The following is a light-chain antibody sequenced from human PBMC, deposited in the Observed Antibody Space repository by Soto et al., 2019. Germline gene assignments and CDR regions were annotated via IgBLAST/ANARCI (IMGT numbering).Light chain of an antibody. V-gene: IGKV3-20*01. CDR1: ESVTSYY. CDR2: GAS. J-gene: IGKJ5*01. Sequence: EIVLTQSPVTLSLSPGERATLSCRASESVTSYYLAWYQQKPGQAPRLLIYGASRRATDIPDRFSGSGSGTDSTLTISRLEPEDFAVYYCQLYSSSSYTFGQGTRLEIK. CDR3: QLYSSSSYT.